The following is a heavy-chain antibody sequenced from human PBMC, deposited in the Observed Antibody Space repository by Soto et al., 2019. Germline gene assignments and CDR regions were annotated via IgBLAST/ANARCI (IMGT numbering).Heavy chain of an antibody. CDR3: AKDIVVVPAASDY. Sequence: EVQLLESGGGLVQPGGSLRLSCAASGFTFSSYAMSWVRQAPGKGLEWVSAISGSGGSTYYADSVKGRFTISRDNSKNTLYLQRNSLGDEDTAVYYCAKDIVVVPAASDYWGQGTLFTVSS. J-gene: IGHJ4*02. D-gene: IGHD2-2*01. CDR1: GFTFSSYA. V-gene: IGHV3-23*01. CDR2: ISGSGGST.